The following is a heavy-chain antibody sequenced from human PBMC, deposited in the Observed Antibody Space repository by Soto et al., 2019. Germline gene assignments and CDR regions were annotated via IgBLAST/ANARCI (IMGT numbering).Heavy chain of an antibody. Sequence: EVQLVESGGGPVKPGGSLRLSCAASGFTFSSYSMNWVRQAPGKGLEWVSSISSSSSYIYYADSVKGRFTISSDNAKKPLYLQMRRLTGEDKAVYYCARDGLYSHGHDSWGQGTLVTVSS. V-gene: IGHV3-21*01. D-gene: IGHD5-18*01. J-gene: IGHJ4*02. CDR1: GFTFSSYS. CDR3: ARDGLYSHGHDS. CDR2: ISSSSSYI.